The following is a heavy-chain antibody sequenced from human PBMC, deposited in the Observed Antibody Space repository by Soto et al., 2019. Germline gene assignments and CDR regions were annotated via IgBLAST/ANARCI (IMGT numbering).Heavy chain of an antibody. CDR3: ARGYCSSIGCSHYFDF. CDR2: INPTTGGT. V-gene: IGHV1-2*02. CDR1: GYTFTGNY. D-gene: IGHD2-2*01. Sequence: QVQLVQSGAEVKKPGASVKVSCKASGYTFTGNYMHWVRQAPGQGLEWMALINPTTGGTNYAQKFQGRVTITCDTSISTAYMELTRLTSDDTAIYYCARGYCSSIGCSHYFDFWGQGTLVTVSS. J-gene: IGHJ4*02.